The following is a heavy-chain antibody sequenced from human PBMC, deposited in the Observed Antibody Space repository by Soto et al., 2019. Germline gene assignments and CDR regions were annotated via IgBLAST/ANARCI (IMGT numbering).Heavy chain of an antibody. D-gene: IGHD3-22*01. CDR1: GYTFTGYY. J-gene: IGHJ4*02. V-gene: IGHV1-18*04. CDR3: ARDPGYYDSSGYTFDY. Sequence: GASVKVSCKASGYTFTGYYMHWVRQAPGQGLEWMGWISAYNGNTNYAQKLQGRVTMTTDTSTSTAYMELRSLRSDDTAVYYCARDPGYYDSSGYTFDYWGQGTLVTVSS. CDR2: ISAYNGNT.